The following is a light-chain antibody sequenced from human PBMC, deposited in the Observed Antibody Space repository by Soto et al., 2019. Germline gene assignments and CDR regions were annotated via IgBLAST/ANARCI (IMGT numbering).Light chain of an antibody. Sequence: EIALTQSPGPLSLSVGERVTLSCRASQSVCSYFAWYQQTPGQAPRLLIYETSNRATGTPDRFSGSGSGTDCTLTISRLEPEDFTVYYCQQYGSSPLTVGGGTTVEIK. V-gene: IGKV3-20*01. J-gene: IGKJ4*01. CDR2: ETS. CDR1: QSVCSY. CDR3: QQYGSSPLT.